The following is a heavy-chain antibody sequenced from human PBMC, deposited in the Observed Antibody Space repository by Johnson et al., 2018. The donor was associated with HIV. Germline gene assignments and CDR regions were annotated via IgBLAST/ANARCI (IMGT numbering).Heavy chain of an antibody. CDR2: ISYDGSNK. D-gene: IGHD3-10*01. Sequence: QVQLVESGGGVVQPGRSLRLSCAASGFTFSTYAIHWVRQAPGKGLEWVSIISYDGSNKYYADSVKGRFTILRDNSKNTLYLQMNSLGVEDTAGYYRARGAMVRGVIPGDALDFWGQGTMVTVSS. V-gene: IGHV3-30*04. CDR1: GFTFSTYA. CDR3: ARGAMVRGVIPGDALDF. J-gene: IGHJ3*01.